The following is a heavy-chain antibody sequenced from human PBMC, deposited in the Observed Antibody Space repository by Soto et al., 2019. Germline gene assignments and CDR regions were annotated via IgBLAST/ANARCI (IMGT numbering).Heavy chain of an antibody. CDR2: ISYDGSNK. CDR3: ARVPRFGYSLRRDNESFQH. CDR1: GFTFSSYA. J-gene: IGHJ1*01. Sequence: QVQLVESGGGVVQPGRSLRLSCAASGFTFSSYAMHWVRQAPGKGLEWVAVISYDGSNKYYADSVKGRFTISRDNSKNTLYLQMNSLRAEDTAVYYCARVPRFGYSLRRDNESFQHWGQGTLVTVSS. V-gene: IGHV3-30-3*01. D-gene: IGHD6-13*01.